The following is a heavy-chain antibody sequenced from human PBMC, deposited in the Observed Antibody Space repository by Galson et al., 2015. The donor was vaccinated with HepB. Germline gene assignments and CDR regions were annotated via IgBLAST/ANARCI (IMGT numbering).Heavy chain of an antibody. CDR2: INPSGGST. CDR1: GYTFTSYY. D-gene: IGHD4-17*01. V-gene: IGHV1-46*01. J-gene: IGHJ4*02. CDR3: ARDPGEFDDYGDQTGLGRNDY. Sequence: SVKVSCKASGYTFTSYYMHWVRQAPGQGLEWMGIINPSGGSTSYAQKFQGRVTMTRDTSTSTVYMELSSLRSEDTAVYYCARDPGEFDDYGDQTGLGRNDYWGQGTLATVSS.